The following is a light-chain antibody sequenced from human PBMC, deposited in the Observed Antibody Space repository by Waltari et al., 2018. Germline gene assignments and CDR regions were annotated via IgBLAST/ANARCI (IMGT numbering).Light chain of an antibody. Sequence: QSALTQPPPASGSPGQSVTIPCTGTSGDVGAHNLGPWYQQHPGKAPQLIIYEFTDRPSGVPDRFSGSKSGNTASLTVSGLQAEDEADYFCSSHAGSNNFVFGSGTKVSVL. CDR1: SGDVGAHNL. CDR2: EFT. CDR3: SSHAGSNNFV. J-gene: IGLJ1*01. V-gene: IGLV2-8*01.